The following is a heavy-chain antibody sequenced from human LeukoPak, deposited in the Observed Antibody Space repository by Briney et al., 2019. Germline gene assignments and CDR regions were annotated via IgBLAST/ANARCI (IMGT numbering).Heavy chain of an antibody. J-gene: IGHJ4*02. Sequence: SETLSLTCTVSGGSISSSRYYWGWIRQPPGKGLEWIGSMYYSGSTYYNPSLKSRVTISVDTSKSHFSLKLSSVTAADTAVYYCATVSGQLDYWGQGTLVTVSS. CDR1: GGSISSSRYY. V-gene: IGHV4-39*02. CDR3: ATVSGQLDY. D-gene: IGHD2/OR15-2a*01. CDR2: MYYSGST.